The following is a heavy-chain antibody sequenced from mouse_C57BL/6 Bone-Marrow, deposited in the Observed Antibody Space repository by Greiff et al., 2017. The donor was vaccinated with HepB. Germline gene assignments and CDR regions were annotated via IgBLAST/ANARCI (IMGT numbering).Heavy chain of an antibody. CDR1: WFSLTSSV. J-gene: IGHJ3*01. V-gene: IGHV2-9*01. Sequence: VQGVESGPGLVAPSQSLSITCTVSWFSLTSSVVDWVRQPPGKGLEWLGVIWGGGSTNYNSALMSRLSISKDNSKSQVFLKMNSLQTDDTAMYYCAKEGKLGRFAYWGQGTLVTVSA. D-gene: IGHD4-1*01. CDR2: IWGGGST. CDR3: AKEGKLGRFAY.